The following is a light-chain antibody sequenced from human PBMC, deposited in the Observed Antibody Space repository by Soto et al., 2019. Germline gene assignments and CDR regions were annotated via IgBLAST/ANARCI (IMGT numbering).Light chain of an antibody. CDR3: GTWDSSLTAVV. CDR1: DSNIGNHY. J-gene: IGLJ2*01. CDR2: DDN. Sequence: QSVLTQPPSVSAAPGQKVTISCSGSDSNIGNHYVSWYRQLPGTAPKLLIYDDNQRPSGIPDRFSGSKSGTSATLGITGRQTGDEADYYCGTWDSSLTAVVFGGGTKVTVL. V-gene: IGLV1-51*01.